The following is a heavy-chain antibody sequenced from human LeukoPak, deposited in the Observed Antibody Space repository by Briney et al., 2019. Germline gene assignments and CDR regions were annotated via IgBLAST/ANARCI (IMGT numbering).Heavy chain of an antibody. J-gene: IGHJ4*02. D-gene: IGHD5-12*01. CDR3: ARVYSGYEPGGDY. Sequence: ASVKVSCKASGYTFTSYDINWVRQATGQGLEWMGWMNPNSGNTGYAQKLQGRVTMTTDTSTSTAYMELRSLRSDDTAVYYCARVYSGYEPGGDYWGQGTLVTVSS. CDR1: GYTFTSYD. CDR2: MNPNSGNT. V-gene: IGHV1-8*01.